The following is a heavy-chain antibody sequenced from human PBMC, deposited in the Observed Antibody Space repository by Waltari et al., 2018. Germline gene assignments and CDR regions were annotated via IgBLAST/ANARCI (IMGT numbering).Heavy chain of an antibody. CDR3: ARGPGGYCSGGSCYSVPCGDY. V-gene: IGHV4-34*01. J-gene: IGHJ4*02. CDR2: INHSGST. Sequence: QVQLQQWGAGLLKPSETLSLTCAVYGGSFSGYYWSWIRQPPGKGLEWIGEINHSGSTNYNPSLKSRVTISVDTSKNQFSLKLSSVTAADTAVYYCARGPGGYCSGGSCYSVPCGDYWGQGTLVTVSS. CDR1: GGSFSGYY. D-gene: IGHD2-15*01.